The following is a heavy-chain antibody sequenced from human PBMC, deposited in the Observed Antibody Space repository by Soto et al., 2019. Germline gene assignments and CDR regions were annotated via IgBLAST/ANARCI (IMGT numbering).Heavy chain of an antibody. J-gene: IGHJ3*02. CDR2: IYSGGST. Sequence: GGSLRLSCAASGFTVSSNYMSWVRQAPGKGLEWVSVIYSGGSTYYADLVKGRFTISRDNSKNTLYLQMNSLRAEDTAVYYCAREQSPGAFDIWGQGTMVTVSS. CDR3: AREQSPGAFDI. CDR1: GFTVSSNY. V-gene: IGHV3-66*01.